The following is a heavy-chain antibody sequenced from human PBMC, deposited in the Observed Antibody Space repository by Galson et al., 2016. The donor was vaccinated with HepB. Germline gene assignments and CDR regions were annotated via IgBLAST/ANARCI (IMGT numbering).Heavy chain of an antibody. Sequence: SLRLSCAASGFTFSDYAMHWVRQAPGKGLEWVAVVASDGSFQYYGDSVKGRFTISRDKSKNTLSLQMNSLRTEETALDYCVRESLPRGAGGLDYWGQGALVTVSS. CDR1: GFTFSDYA. CDR2: VASDGSFQ. D-gene: IGHD1-26*01. CDR3: VRESLPRGAGGLDY. J-gene: IGHJ4*02. V-gene: IGHV3-30*04.